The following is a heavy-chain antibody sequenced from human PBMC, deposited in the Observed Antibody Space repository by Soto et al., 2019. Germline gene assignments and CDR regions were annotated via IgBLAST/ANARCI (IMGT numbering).Heavy chain of an antibody. V-gene: IGHV3-30*04. J-gene: IGHJ3*02. CDR1: GFTFSSYA. CDR2: ISYDGSNK. CDR3: ARDPPSRRAFDI. Sequence: GGSLRLSCAASGFTFSSYAMHWVRQAPGKGLEWVAVISYDGSNKYYADSVKGRFTISRDNSKNTLYLQMNSLRAEDTAVYYCARDPPSRRAFDIWGQGTMVTVSS.